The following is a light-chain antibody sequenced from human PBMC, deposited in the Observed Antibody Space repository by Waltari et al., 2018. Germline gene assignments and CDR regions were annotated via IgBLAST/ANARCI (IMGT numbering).Light chain of an antibody. V-gene: IGLV3-1*01. CDR1: RLGDRF. CDR2: QDD. J-gene: IGLJ2*01. Sequence: SYDLTQPPSLSVSPGQTATINCSGERLGDRFVSWFQHKSGQSPVLVISQDDNRPSGIPYRFSGSNSGNTATLTISGTQAVDEADYYCQAWDSGVVFGGGTKLTVL. CDR3: QAWDSGVV.